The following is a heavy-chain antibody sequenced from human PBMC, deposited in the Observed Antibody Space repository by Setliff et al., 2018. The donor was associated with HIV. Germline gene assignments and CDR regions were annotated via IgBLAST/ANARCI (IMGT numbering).Heavy chain of an antibody. CDR2: IFTSGSA. D-gene: IGHD2-15*01. Sequence: PSETLSLTCTVSGDSISSGRYYWNWIRQPAGKGLDWIGHIFTSGSAFSSGTANYSPALKSRVTISVDISKNQFSLKLTSVTAADTAMYFCARDSPADGGNPGRFQRGGQGTLVTVSS. V-gene: IGHV4-61*09. CDR3: ARDSPADGGNPGRFQR. CDR1: GDSISSGRYY. J-gene: IGHJ1*01.